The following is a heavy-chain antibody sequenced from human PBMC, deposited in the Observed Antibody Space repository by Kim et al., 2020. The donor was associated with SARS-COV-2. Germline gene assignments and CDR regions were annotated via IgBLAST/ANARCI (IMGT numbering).Heavy chain of an antibody. CDR3: AGGGTSYFYGMGV. CDR1: GFTVSRNY. V-gene: IGHV3-66*01. D-gene: IGHD3-16*01. J-gene: IGHJ6*02. CDR2: IYSGGGT. Sequence: GGSLRLSCATSGFTVSRNYMSWVRQAPGKGLDWVAVIYSGGGTYYADSVKGRFTISRDIFKNTLYLQMNSLRVDDTAVYYCAGGGTSYFYGMGVWGQGT.